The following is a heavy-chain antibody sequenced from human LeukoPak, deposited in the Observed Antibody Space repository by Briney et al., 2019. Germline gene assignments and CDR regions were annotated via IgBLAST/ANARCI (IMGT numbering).Heavy chain of an antibody. CDR1: GFTFSSYG. Sequence: PGGSLRLSCAASGFTFSSYGIHWVRQAPGKGLEWVTFIRHVGTNQHYGDSVKGRFTISRDNLKNTVFLQMNRVRAEDTAVYFCARSRNVRTFDYWGQGTLVALSS. CDR2: IRHVGTNQ. CDR3: ARSRNVRTFDY. V-gene: IGHV3-30*02. J-gene: IGHJ4*02.